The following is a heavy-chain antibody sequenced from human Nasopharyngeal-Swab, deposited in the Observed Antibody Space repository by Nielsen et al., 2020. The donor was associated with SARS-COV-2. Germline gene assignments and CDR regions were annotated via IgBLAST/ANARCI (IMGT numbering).Heavy chain of an antibody. CDR3: ARGYSYGPRIYYYYYIDV. J-gene: IGHJ6*03. CDR2: IYYSGST. CDR1: GCSISSYY. Sequence: SETLSLTCTVPGCSISSYYWSWIRQLPGKGLEWIGYIYYSGSTNYNPSLKSRVTISVDTSKNQFSLKLSSVTAADTAVYYCARGYSYGPRIYYYYYIDVWGKGTTVTVSS. D-gene: IGHD5-18*01. V-gene: IGHV4-59*01.